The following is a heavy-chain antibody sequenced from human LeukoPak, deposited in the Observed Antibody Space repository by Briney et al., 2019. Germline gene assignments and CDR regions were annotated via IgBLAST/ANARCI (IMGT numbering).Heavy chain of an antibody. D-gene: IGHD3-22*01. CDR3: ARLVAYYDSRGYLDY. CDR2: IYYSGRT. J-gene: IGHJ4*02. CDR1: GGPISSSSFY. Sequence: PSETLSLTCSVSGGPISSSSFYWGWIRQPPGKGLEWIGSIYYSGRTYYNPSLKSRVTLSADTSKNQFSLKLNSVTAADTAVYYCARLVAYYDSRGYLDYWGQGTLVTVSS. V-gene: IGHV4-39*01.